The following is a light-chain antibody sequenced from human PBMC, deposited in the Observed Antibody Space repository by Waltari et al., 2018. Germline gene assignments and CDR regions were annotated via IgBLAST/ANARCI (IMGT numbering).Light chain of an antibody. CDR1: SSDVGGYNY. Sequence: QSALTQPRSVSGSPGQSVTISCTGTSSDVGGYNYVSSYQQHPGKASKLMIYDVSKRPSVVPDRFSGSKSVNTASLTISGLQAEDEADYYCCSYAGSYTLYVFGTGTKVTVL. CDR2: DVS. J-gene: IGLJ1*01. CDR3: CSYAGSYTLYV. V-gene: IGLV2-11*01.